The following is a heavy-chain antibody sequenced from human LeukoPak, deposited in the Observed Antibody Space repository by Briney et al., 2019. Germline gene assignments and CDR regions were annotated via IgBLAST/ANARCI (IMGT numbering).Heavy chain of an antibody. CDR3: ARGPISGWSADY. Sequence: PGGSLRLSCAVSGLTFSSYNMNWVRQAPGKGLEWVSYISNSGSMIYYADSVKGRFTLSRDNAKNSLYLQMNSLRDEDTAVYYRARGPISGWSADYWGQGTLVTVSS. D-gene: IGHD6-19*01. J-gene: IGHJ4*02. CDR2: ISNSGSMI. V-gene: IGHV3-48*02. CDR1: GLTFSSYN.